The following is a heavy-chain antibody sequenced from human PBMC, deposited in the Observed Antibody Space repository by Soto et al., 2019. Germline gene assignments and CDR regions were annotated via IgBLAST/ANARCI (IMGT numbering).Heavy chain of an antibody. V-gene: IGHV1-18*01. Sequence: QVQLVQSGAEVKKPGASVKVSCKASGYTFTSYGISWVRQAPGQGLEWMGWISAYNGNTNYAQKLQGRVTMTTDTAKSTAYMELRSLRSDDTAVYYCARDGLGYSRGWPGEGDFDYWGHGTLVTVSS. J-gene: IGHJ4*01. CDR1: GYTFTSYG. D-gene: IGHD6-19*01. CDR2: ISAYNGNT. CDR3: ARDGLGYSRGWPGEGDFDY.